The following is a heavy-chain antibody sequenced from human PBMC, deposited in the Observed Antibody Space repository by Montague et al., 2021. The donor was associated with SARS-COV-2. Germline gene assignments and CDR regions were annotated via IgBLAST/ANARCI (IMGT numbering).Heavy chain of an antibody. V-gene: IGHV4-4*02. CDR1: FFSLRLRPW. J-gene: IGHJ6*02. CDR2: IYHSGST. D-gene: IGHD3-10*01. CDR3: ARVHPLWFGELLLDYYYYYGMDV. Sequence: SEILSLPFSFSFFSLRLRPWWRWVRPPPGTGLEWIGEIYHSGSTNYNPSLKSRVTISVDKSKNQFSLKLSSVTAADTAVYYCARVHPLWFGELLLDYYYYYGMDVWGQGTTVTVSS.